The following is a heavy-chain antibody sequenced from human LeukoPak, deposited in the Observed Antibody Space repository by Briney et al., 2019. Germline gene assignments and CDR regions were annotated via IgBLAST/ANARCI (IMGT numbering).Heavy chain of an antibody. J-gene: IGHJ6*03. Sequence: GGSLRLSCAASGFTFSSYAMSWVRQAPGKGLEWVSSISGSDGTTSTSTYYADSVKGRFTISRDNSKNTLYLRMNSLRAEDTALYYCAKRGWEFSFYYYYYMDVWGKGTTVTVSS. CDR1: GFTFSSYA. V-gene: IGHV3-23*01. CDR3: AKRGWEFSFYYYYYMDV. CDR2: ISGSDGTTSTST. D-gene: IGHD1-26*01.